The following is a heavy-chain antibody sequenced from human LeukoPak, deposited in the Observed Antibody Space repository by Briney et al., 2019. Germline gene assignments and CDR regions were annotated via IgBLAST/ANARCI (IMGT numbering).Heavy chain of an antibody. CDR2: IYPGDSDT. CDR3: ARLGAYCSSTSCYTSYNWFDP. V-gene: IGHV5-51*01. CDR1: GYSFTSYW. Sequence: GESLKISWKGSGYSFTSYWIGWVRQMPGKGLEWMGIIYPGDSDTRYSPSFQGQVTISADKSISTAYLQWSSLKASDTAMYYCARLGAYCSSTSCYTSYNWFDPWGQGTLVTVSS. J-gene: IGHJ5*02. D-gene: IGHD2-2*02.